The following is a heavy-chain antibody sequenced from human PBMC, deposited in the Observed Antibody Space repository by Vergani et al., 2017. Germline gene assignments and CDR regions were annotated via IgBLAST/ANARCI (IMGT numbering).Heavy chain of an antibody. CDR2: IIPILGIA. D-gene: IGHD3-3*01. CDR3: ARLYYDFWSGYPNWFDP. V-gene: IGHV1-69*02. J-gene: IGHJ5*02. Sequence: QVQLVQSGAEVKKPGSSVKVSCKASGGTFSSYTISWVRQAPGQGLEWMGRIIPILGIANYAQKFQGRVTMTRDTSISTAYMELSRLRSDDTAVYYCARLYYDFWSGYPNWFDPWGQGTLVTVSS. CDR1: GGTFSSYT.